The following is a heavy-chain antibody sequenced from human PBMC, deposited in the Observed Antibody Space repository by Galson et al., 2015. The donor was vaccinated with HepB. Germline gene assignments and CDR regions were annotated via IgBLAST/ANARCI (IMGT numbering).Heavy chain of an antibody. CDR1: GYSFTSHG. CDR3: ARDSLITMVRGVLDY. Sequence: SVKVSCKASGYSFTSHGFSWVRQAPGQGLEWMGWISPYNGNTNYAQNLQGRVTMTTDTSTSTAYMELRSLRSDDTAVYYCARDSLITMVRGVLDYWGQGTLVTVSS. V-gene: IGHV1-18*04. J-gene: IGHJ4*02. D-gene: IGHD3-10*01. CDR2: ISPYNGNT.